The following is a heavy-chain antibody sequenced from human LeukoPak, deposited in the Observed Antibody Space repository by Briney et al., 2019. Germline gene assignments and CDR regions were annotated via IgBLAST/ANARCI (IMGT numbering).Heavy chain of an antibody. D-gene: IGHD3-9*01. CDR2: INHSGST. J-gene: IGHJ6*03. CDR1: GGSFSGYY. CDR3: ARHLRVPGGYFDRYYYYYMDV. Sequence: PSETLSLTCAVYGGSFSGYYWSWIRQPPGKGLEWIGEINHSGSTNYNPSLKSRVHISVDTSKNQFSLKLSSVTAADTAVYYCARHLRVPGGYFDRYYYYYMDVWGKGTTVTISS. V-gene: IGHV4-34*01.